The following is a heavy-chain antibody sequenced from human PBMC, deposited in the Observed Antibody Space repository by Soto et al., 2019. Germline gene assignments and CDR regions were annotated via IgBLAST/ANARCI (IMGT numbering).Heavy chain of an antibody. CDR1: GYTFTGYY. D-gene: IGHD5-12*01. J-gene: IGHJ6*02. Sequence: RASVKVSCKASGYTFTGYYMHWVRQAPGQGLEWMGWINPNSGGTNYAQKFQGWVTMTRDTSISTAYMELSRLRAEDTAVYYCASTRRDGYNNYYYYYGMDVWGQGTTVTSP. V-gene: IGHV1-2*04. CDR3: ASTRRDGYNNYYYYYGMDV. CDR2: INPNSGGT.